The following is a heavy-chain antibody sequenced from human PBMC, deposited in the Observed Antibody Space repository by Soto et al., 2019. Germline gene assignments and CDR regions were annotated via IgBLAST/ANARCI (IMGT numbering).Heavy chain of an antibody. V-gene: IGHV3-30*18. CDR3: AKVTSYDSSADY. CDR2: ISYDGSNK. D-gene: IGHD3-22*01. CDR1: GFTFSSYG. J-gene: IGHJ4*02. Sequence: GGSLRLSCAASGFTFSSYGMHWVRQAPGKGLEWVAVISYDGSNKYYADSVKGRFTISRDNSKNTLYLQMNSLRAEDTAVYYCAKVTSYDSSADYWGQGTLVTVSS.